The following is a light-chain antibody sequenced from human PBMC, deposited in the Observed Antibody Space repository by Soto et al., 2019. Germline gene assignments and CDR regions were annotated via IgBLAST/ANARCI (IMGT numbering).Light chain of an antibody. CDR3: SSYSRHSIPV. CDR2: EVS. J-gene: IGLJ2*01. CDR1: SSDVGGYNY. V-gene: IGLV2-14*01. Sequence: QSALTQPASVSGSPGQSITISCTGTSSDVGGYNYVSWYQHYPGKAPKLIIYEVSNRPSGVSNRFSGSKSGDTASLTISGLQAEDEAEYYCSSYSRHSIPVFGGGTKLTVL.